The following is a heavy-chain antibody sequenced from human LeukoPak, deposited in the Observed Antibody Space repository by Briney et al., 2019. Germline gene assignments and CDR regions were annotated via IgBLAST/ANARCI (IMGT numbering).Heavy chain of an antibody. D-gene: IGHD2-15*01. Sequence: PGGSLRLSCAASGFTFSSYWMTWFRQAPGKGLEWVANIKQDGSEKYVDSEKGRFTISRDNAKNSLYLQMNSLRAEDTAVYYCTRDTGCSGGTCYSFYDYWGQGTLVTVSS. V-gene: IGHV3-7*01. CDR1: GFTFSSYW. J-gene: IGHJ4*02. CDR2: IKQDGSEK. CDR3: TRDTGCSGGTCYSFYDY.